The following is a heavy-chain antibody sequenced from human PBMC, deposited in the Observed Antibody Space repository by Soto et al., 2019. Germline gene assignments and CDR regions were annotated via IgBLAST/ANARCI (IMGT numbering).Heavy chain of an antibody. V-gene: IGHV5-51*01. J-gene: IGHJ6*02. D-gene: IGHD1-26*01. CDR3: ARTGSYESPFYYYGMEI. CDR1: GYDFTKYW. Sequence: GESLKISCKGPGYDFTKYWVAWVRQMPGKGLEWMGIIHPVDSDTRYSPSFQGQVTISADRSIDTAFLQWSSLKASDTATYFCARTGSYESPFYYYGMEIWGQGTAVTVSS. CDR2: IHPVDSDT.